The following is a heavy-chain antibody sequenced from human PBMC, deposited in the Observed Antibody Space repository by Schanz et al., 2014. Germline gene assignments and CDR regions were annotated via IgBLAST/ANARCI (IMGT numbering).Heavy chain of an antibody. CDR3: ARVQDDILTGSEYYYGMDV. CDR2: MNPDSGNT. CDR1: GYTFTSYD. J-gene: IGHJ6*02. V-gene: IGHV1-8*01. D-gene: IGHD3-9*01. Sequence: VQLVQSGAEVKRPGASVRVSCKASGYTFTSYDFNWVRQAPGQGLEWMGWMNPDSGNTGYAQKFQGRVTMTRNTSISTAYMELRSLRSDDTAVYYCARVQDDILTGSEYYYGMDVWGQGTTVTDS.